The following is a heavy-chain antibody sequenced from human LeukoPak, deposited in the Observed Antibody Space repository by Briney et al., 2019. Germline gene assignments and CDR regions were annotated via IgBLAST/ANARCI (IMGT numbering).Heavy chain of an antibody. Sequence: PSETLSPTCAVYGGSFSGYYWSWIRQPPGKGLEWIGEINHSGSTNYNPSLKSRVTISVDTSKNQFSLKLSSVTAADTAVYYCARGRPYCTNGVCYRYYFDYWGQGTLVTVSS. CDR1: GGSFSGYY. J-gene: IGHJ4*02. CDR2: INHSGST. D-gene: IGHD2-8*01. CDR3: ARGRPYCTNGVCYRYYFDY. V-gene: IGHV4-34*01.